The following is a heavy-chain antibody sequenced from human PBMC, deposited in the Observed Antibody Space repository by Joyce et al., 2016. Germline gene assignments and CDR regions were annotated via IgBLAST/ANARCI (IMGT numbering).Heavy chain of an antibody. D-gene: IGHD2-21*01. Sequence: EVQLVQSGAEVQKPGESLKISCKSSGVSFNGYWIAWVRQMPGKGLEWMGNIYPGDSRTRCSPSFQGQVTISADKSINTAYLHWSSLKASDTAIYYCARVISHSHFDTWGQGTLVTVSS. CDR1: GVSFNGYW. CDR3: ARVISHSHFDT. CDR2: IYPGDSRT. V-gene: IGHV5-51*01. J-gene: IGHJ4*02.